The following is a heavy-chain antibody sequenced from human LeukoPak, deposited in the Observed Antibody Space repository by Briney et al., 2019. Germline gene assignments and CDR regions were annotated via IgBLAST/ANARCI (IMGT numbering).Heavy chain of an antibody. CDR2: VYYSGTT. CDR1: GGSIRNNNYY. D-gene: IGHD2-21*02. Sequence: SETLSLTCIVSGGSIRNNNYYWGWIRQPPGKGREGIVSVYYSGTTFDNASLASRVTISVDTAKSEFSLEMTSVTAADTGLYYCARERETGLPTVYMDVWGKGTTVIVSS. V-gene: IGHV4-39*02. J-gene: IGHJ6*03. CDR3: ARERETGLPTVYMDV.